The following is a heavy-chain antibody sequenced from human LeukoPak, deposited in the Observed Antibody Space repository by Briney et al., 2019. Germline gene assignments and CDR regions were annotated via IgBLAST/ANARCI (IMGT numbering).Heavy chain of an antibody. Sequence: GGSLRLSCAASGFTFSSYGMHWVRQAPGKGLEWVAFIRYYGSNKYYADSVKGRFTISRDNSKNTLYLQMNSLRAEDTALYYCAKDPASHLLAVAGHYFQHWGQGTLVTVSS. CDR1: GFTFSSYG. CDR3: AKDPASHLLAVAGHYFQH. D-gene: IGHD6-19*01. V-gene: IGHV3-30*02. CDR2: IRYYGSNK. J-gene: IGHJ1*01.